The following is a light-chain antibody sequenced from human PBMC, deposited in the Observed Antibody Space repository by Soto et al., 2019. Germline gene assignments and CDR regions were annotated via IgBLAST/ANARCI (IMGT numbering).Light chain of an antibody. CDR2: KAS. CDR1: QSISSW. CDR3: QQYNSYSPTWT. V-gene: IGKV1-5*03. Sequence: DIQMTQSPSTLSASVGDRVTITCRASQSISSWLAWYQQKPGKAPKLLIYKASTLESGVPSTFSGSGSGTEFTLTISSLQPDDFATYYCQQYNSYSPTWTFGQGTKVEIK. J-gene: IGKJ1*01.